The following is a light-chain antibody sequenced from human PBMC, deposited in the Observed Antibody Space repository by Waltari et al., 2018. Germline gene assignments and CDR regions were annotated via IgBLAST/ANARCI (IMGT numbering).Light chain of an antibody. CDR3: QQYNNWPLT. J-gene: IGKJ4*01. CDR2: GAS. Sequence: EIVMTQSPATLSVSPGERATLSCRASQSVSSNLAWYQQNPGQAPRLLIYGASTRATGIPARFSGSGSGTEFTLPISSMQSEDFAVYYCQQYNNWPLTFGGGTKVEIK. V-gene: IGKV3-15*01. CDR1: QSVSSN.